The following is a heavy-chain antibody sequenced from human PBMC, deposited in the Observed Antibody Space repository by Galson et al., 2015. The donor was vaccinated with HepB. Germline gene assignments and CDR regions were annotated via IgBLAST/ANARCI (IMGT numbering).Heavy chain of an antibody. D-gene: IGHD1-26*01. CDR1: GFTFSNYA. V-gene: IGHV3-30*18. Sequence: SLRLSCAASGFTFSNYAMHWVRQAPGKGLEWVAVLSYDGTNKYYADSVKGRFTISRDNSKNTLFLQMNSLRVEDTAMYYCAKAGWVLRGQVGYFDYWGQGTLVTVSS. CDR2: LSYDGTNK. J-gene: IGHJ4*02. CDR3: AKAGWVLRGQVGYFDY.